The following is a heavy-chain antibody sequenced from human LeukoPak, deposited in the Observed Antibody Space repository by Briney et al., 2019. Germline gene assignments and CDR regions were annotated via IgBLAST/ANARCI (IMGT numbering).Heavy chain of an antibody. CDR1: GFTFSTYA. V-gene: IGHV3-23*01. J-gene: IGHJ4*02. Sequence: HLGGSLRLSCAASGFTFSTYAMTWVRQAPGKGLEWVSSITGSGDGTSAADSVTGRFSISRDNSKSTLYLQMNSLRVEDTAVYYCATYRQVLLPFESWGQGTLVTVSS. CDR3: ATYRQVLLPFES. D-gene: IGHD5-18*01. CDR2: ITGSGDGT.